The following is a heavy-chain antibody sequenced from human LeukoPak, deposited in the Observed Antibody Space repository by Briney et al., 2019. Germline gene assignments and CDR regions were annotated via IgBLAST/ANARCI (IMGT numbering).Heavy chain of an antibody. CDR1: GGSISSYY. D-gene: IGHD6-19*01. CDR2: IYYSGGT. J-gene: IGHJ5*02. CDR3: ARGRGFGGGSSGWYNNWFDP. Sequence: SETLSLTCTVSGGSISSYYWSWIRQPPGKGLEWIGYIYYSGGTNYNPSLKSRVTISVDTSKNQFSLKLSSVTAADTAVYYCARGRGFGGGSSGWYNNWFDPWGQGTLVTVSS. V-gene: IGHV4-59*01.